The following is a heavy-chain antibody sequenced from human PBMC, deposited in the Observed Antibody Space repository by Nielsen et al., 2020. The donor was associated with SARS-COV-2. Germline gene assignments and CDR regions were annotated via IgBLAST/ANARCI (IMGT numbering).Heavy chain of an antibody. CDR3: ARTYGSGSGDAFDI. Sequence: ASVKVSCKASGYTFTSYAMHWVRQAPGQRLEWMGWINAGNSNTKYSQKFQGRVTITRDTSASTAYMELSSLRSEDTAVYYCARTYGSGSGDAFDIWGQGTMVTVSS. CDR2: INAGNSNT. D-gene: IGHD3-10*01. J-gene: IGHJ3*02. CDR1: GYTFTSYA. V-gene: IGHV1-3*01.